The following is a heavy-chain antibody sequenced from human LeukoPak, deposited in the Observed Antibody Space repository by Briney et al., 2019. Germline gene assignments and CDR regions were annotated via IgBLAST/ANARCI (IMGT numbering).Heavy chain of an antibody. V-gene: IGHV1-3*03. Sequence: ASVKVSCKASGYTFTSYAMHWVRQAPGQRLEWMGWINAGNGNTKYSQEFQGRVTITRDTSASTAYMELSSLRSEDMAVYYCARGGDYYDSSGYDFDYWGQGTLVTVSS. CDR2: INAGNGNT. J-gene: IGHJ4*02. CDR3: ARGGDYYDSSGYDFDY. D-gene: IGHD3-22*01. CDR1: GYTFTSYA.